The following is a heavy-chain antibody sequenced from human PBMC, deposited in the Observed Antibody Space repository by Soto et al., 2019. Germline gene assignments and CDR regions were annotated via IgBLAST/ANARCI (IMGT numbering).Heavy chain of an antibody. J-gene: IGHJ4*02. CDR3: AKGIRVSKIDY. V-gene: IGHV3-30*18. D-gene: IGHD4-4*01. Sequence: GGSLRLSCAASGFTFSSYGMHWVRQAPGKGLEWVAVISYDGSNKYYADSVKGRFTISRDNSKNTLYLQMNSLRAEDTAVYYCAKGIRVSKIDYWGQGTLVTVSS. CDR1: GFTFSSYG. CDR2: ISYDGSNK.